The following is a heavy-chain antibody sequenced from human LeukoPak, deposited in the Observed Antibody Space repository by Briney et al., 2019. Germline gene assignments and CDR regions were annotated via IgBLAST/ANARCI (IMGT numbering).Heavy chain of an antibody. Sequence: GSSVNVSCKGSVYTFTRYDIHWVGQATGQGLDWMGWMNPNSCDTRYAQKFQGRVTMTRNTSISTAYMELSRLRSEDTAVYYCARGRGYSYGLYRSEIDYWGQGTLVTVSS. CDR3: ARGRGYSYGLYRSEIDY. J-gene: IGHJ4*02. CDR2: MNPNSCDT. CDR1: VYTFTRYD. D-gene: IGHD5-18*01. V-gene: IGHV1-8*01.